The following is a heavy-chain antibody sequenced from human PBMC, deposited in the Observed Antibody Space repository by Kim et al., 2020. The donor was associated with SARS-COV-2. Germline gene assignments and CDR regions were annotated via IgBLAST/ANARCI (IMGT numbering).Heavy chain of an antibody. CDR3: ARAGTGAQRWFDS. V-gene: IGHV5-51*01. D-gene: IGHD1-1*01. CDR1: GYSFTSYW. J-gene: IGHJ5*01. CDR2: TYPSDSDT. Sequence: ESLKISCKASGYSFTSYWIGWVRLMPGKGLEWMGITYPSDSDTRYSPSFQGQVTISADKSITTAYLQWSSLKASDSAIYYCARAGTGAQRWFDSWGQGTLVTVSS.